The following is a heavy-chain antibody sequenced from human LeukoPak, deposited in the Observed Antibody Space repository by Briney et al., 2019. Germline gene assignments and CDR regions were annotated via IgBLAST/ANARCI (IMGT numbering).Heavy chain of an antibody. D-gene: IGHD4-23*01. CDR1: GGAIISHY. V-gene: IGHV4-4*07. J-gene: IGHJ3*02. CDR2: IYPTGNT. CDR3: ARGGGFDAFDI. Sequence: SETLSLTCSVSGGAIISHYWSWIRQPAGKGPEWIGRIYPTGNTDYNPSLKTRVTMSTDLSKKQFSLRLRSVTAADTAVYYCARGGGFDAFDIWGQGTMVTVSS.